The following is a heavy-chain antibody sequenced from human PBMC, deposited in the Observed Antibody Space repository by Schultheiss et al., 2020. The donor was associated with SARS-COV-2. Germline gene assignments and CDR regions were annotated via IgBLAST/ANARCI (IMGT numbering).Heavy chain of an antibody. CDR3: AKDQLRDGWIQLWQSTSHLGY. V-gene: IGHV3-30*04. CDR2: ISYDGSNK. CDR1: GFTFSSYA. J-gene: IGHJ4*02. D-gene: IGHD5-18*01. Sequence: GGSLRLSCAASGFTFSSYAMHWVRQAPGKGLEWVAVISYDGSNKYYADSVKGRFTISRDNSKNTLYLQMNSLRAEDTAVYYCAKDQLRDGWIQLWQSTSHLGYWGQGTLVTVSS.